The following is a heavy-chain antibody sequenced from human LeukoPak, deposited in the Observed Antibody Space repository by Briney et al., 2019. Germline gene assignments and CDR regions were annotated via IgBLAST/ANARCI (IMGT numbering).Heavy chain of an antibody. CDR3: ARDLMYYYGSGSYHIDY. V-gene: IGHV1-46*02. CDR2: INPSGGST. J-gene: IGHJ4*02. Sequence: ASVKVSCKASGYTFNSYYIHWVRQAPGQGLEWMGIINPSGGSTNYAQKFQGRVTMTRDMSTSTVYMALSSLTSEDTAVYYCARDLMYYYGSGSYHIDYWGQGTLVTVSS. CDR1: GYTFNSYY. D-gene: IGHD3-10*01.